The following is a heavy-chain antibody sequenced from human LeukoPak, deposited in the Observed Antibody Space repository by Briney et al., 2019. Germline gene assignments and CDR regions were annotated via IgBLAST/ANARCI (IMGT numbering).Heavy chain of an antibody. CDR2: IYYSGST. CDR1: GGSISSHY. Sequence: PSETLSLTCTVSGGSISSHYWSWIRRPPGKGLEWIGYIYYSGSTNYNPSLKSRVTISVDTSKNQFSLKLSSVTAADTAVYYCARTVLLWFGELLPYYYYMDVWGKGTTVTVSS. CDR3: ARTVLLWFGELLPYYYYMDV. D-gene: IGHD3-10*01. V-gene: IGHV4-59*11. J-gene: IGHJ6*03.